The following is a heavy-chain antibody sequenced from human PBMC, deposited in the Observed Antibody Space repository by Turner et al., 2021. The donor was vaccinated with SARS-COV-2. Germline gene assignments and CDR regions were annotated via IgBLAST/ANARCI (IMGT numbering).Heavy chain of an antibody. V-gene: IGHV1-3*01. D-gene: IGHD2-2*02. Sequence: QVQLVPSGAEVKKPVASVKVSFKASGYTFPSYAMHWVRQAPGQRLEWMGWINAGNGKTKYSQKFQGRVTITRETSASTAYMELSSLRSEDTAVYYCARDVGYCSSTSCYTGSHFDYWGQGTLVTVSS. CDR1: GYTFPSYA. CDR3: ARDVGYCSSTSCYTGSHFDY. J-gene: IGHJ4*02. CDR2: INAGNGKT.